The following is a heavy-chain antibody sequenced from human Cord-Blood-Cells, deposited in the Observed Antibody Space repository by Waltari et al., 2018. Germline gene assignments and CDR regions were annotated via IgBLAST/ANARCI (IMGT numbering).Heavy chain of an antibody. D-gene: IGHD6-6*01. CDR3: AKGRKYSSYYFDY. J-gene: IGHJ4*02. CDR1: GFTFSSYA. CDR2: ISGSGGST. V-gene: IGHV3-23*01. Sequence: EVQLLESGGGLVQPGGSLRLSCAASGFTFSSYAMSWVHQAPGKGLEWVSAISGSGGSTYYADSVKGRFTISRDNSKNTLYLQMNSLRAEDTAVYYCAKGRKYSSYYFDYWGQGTLVTVSS.